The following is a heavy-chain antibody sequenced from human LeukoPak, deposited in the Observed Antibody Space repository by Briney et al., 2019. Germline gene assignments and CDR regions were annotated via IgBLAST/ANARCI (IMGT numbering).Heavy chain of an antibody. D-gene: IGHD2-15*01. J-gene: IGHJ6*02. CDR1: DFPLTTYW. CDR3: AREDCSGGSCYAGYYYYGMDV. Sequence: GGSLRLSCAASDFPLTTYWMHWVRQGPGKGLVWVSSINSDGTKTTYADSVKGRFTISRDNAKNTVYLQMTSLRAEDTAVYYCAREDCSGGSCYAGYYYYGMDVWGPGTTVTVSS. CDR2: INSDGTKT. V-gene: IGHV3-74*01.